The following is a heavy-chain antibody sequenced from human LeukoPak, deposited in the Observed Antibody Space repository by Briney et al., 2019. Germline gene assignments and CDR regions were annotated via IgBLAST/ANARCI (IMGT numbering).Heavy chain of an antibody. J-gene: IGHJ6*04. V-gene: IGHV3-23*01. CDR1: GFTFSTYA. CDR3: ARLKALVDV. Sequence: GGSLRLSCGASGFTFSTYAMSWVRQGPGKGLEWVSAISDSGASTYYADSVKGRFTISREHSTNTLYLQMSSLRAEDTAVYYCARLKALVDVWGKGTTVTVSS. CDR2: ISDSGAST.